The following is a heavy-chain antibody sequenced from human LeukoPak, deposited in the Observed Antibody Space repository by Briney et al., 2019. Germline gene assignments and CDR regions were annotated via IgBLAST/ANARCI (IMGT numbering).Heavy chain of an antibody. J-gene: IGHJ4*02. D-gene: IGHD6-13*01. CDR1: GYTFTSYY. CDR2: INPSGGST. V-gene: IGHV1-46*01. CDR3: AREGRGVPGAIAAVKGFDY. Sequence: ASVKVSCTASGYTFTSYYMHWVRQAPGQGLEWMGIINPSGGSTSYAQKFQGRVTMTRNMSTSTVYMELSSLRSEDTAIYYCAREGRGVPGAIAAVKGFDYWGQGTLVTVSS.